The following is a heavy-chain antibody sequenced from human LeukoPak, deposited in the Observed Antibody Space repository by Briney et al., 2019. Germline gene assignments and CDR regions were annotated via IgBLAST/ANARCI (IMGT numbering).Heavy chain of an antibody. J-gene: IGHJ5*02. CDR3: ARGGLPARSWFDP. CDR1: GYTFTSYY. V-gene: IGHV1-46*01. CDR2: INPGSGRT. Sequence: GASVKVSCKASGYTFTSYYMNWVRQAPGQGLEWMGIINPGSGRTTYAQKFQGRVTMTRDTSTSTVYMELTSLRSEDTAVFYCARGGLPARSWFDPWGQGTLVTVSS. D-gene: IGHD3/OR15-3a*01.